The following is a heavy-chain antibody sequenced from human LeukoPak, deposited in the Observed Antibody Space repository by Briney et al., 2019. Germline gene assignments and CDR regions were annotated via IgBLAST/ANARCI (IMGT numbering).Heavy chain of an antibody. CDR3: AREVSYSSSWYVGY. Sequence: PGGSLRLSCAASGFAFSTYGMHWVRQAPGKGLEWVAFIWYDGTNKYYADSVKGRFTISRDNSKNTLFLQMNSLTAEDTAVYYCAREVSYSSSWYVGYWGQGTLVTVSS. J-gene: IGHJ4*02. CDR2: IWYDGTNK. CDR1: GFAFSTYG. V-gene: IGHV3-30*02. D-gene: IGHD6-13*01.